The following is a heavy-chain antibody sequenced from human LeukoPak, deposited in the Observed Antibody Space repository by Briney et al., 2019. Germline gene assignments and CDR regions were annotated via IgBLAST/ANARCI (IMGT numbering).Heavy chain of an antibody. CDR2: IKTNTGNA. Sequence: AAVKVSCKTSGYTFANSLMNWVRQAPGQGLEWMGWIKTNTGNATYVQAFTGRVVFSLDTSVSTAYLQISSLKPEDTAVYYCARDHITLVRGVIFGSNWFDPWGQGTLVTVSS. J-gene: IGHJ5*02. CDR1: GYTFANSL. CDR3: ARDHITLVRGVIFGSNWFDP. V-gene: IGHV7-4-1*02. D-gene: IGHD3-10*01.